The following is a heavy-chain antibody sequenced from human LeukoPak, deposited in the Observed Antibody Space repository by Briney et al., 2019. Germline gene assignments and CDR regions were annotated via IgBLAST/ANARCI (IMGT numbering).Heavy chain of an antibody. CDR2: IYYSGST. Sequence: SETLSLTCTVSGGSISSYYWSWIRQPPGKGLEWIGYIYYSGSTNYNPSLKSRVTISVDTSKNQFSLKLSSVTAADTAVYYCARDGTYYYGSGSPSENSWGQGTLVTVSS. D-gene: IGHD3-10*01. V-gene: IGHV4-59*01. CDR1: GGSISSYY. CDR3: ARDGTYYYGSGSPSENS. J-gene: IGHJ4*02.